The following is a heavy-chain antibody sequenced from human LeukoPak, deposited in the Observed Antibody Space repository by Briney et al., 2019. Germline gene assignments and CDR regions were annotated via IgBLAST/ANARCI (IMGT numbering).Heavy chain of an antibody. CDR1: GGSFSGYY. V-gene: IGHV4-34*01. D-gene: IGHD2-21*02. Sequence: SETLSLTCAVYGGSFSGYYWSWIRQPPGKGLEWIGEINHSGSTNYNPSLKSRVTISVDTSKNQFSLKLSSVTAADTAVYYCARASVTARWFDPWGQGTLVTVSS. CDR3: ARASVTARWFDP. CDR2: INHSGST. J-gene: IGHJ5*02.